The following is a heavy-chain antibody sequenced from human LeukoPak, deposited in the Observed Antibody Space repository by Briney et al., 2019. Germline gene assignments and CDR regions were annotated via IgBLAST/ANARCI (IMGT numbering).Heavy chain of an antibody. CDR3: AREYCSGGSCRFDI. CDR2: IIPILGIA. Sequence: GASVKVSCKASGGTFSSYAISWVRQAPGQGLEWMGRIIPILGIANYAQKFQGRVTITADKSTSTAYMELSSLRSEDTAVYYCAREYCSGGSCRFDIWGQGTMVTVSS. J-gene: IGHJ3*02. V-gene: IGHV1-69*04. CDR1: GGTFSSYA. D-gene: IGHD2-15*01.